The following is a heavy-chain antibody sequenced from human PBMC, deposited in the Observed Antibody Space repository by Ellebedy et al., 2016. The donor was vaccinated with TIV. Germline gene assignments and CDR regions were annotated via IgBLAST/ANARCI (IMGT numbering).Heavy chain of an antibody. J-gene: IGHJ6*02. CDR3: ARVLMGSGSYGMDV. CDR1: GGTFSSHA. V-gene: IGHV1-69*06. Sequence: SVKVSXXASGGTFSSHAISWVRQAPGQGLEWMGGIIPIFGRANYAQKFQDRVAITADKSTSTAYMEVSSLRSEDTAVYYCARVLMGSGSYGMDVWGQGTTVTVSS. D-gene: IGHD3-22*01. CDR2: IIPIFGRA.